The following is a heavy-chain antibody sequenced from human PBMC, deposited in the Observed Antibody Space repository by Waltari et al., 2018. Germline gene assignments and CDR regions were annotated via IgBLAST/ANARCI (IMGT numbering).Heavy chain of an antibody. CDR2: ISGSSNHI. Sequence: EVQLVESGGGLVKPGGSLRLSCAASGFTFSTYDMNWVRQAPGKGLEWVSSISGSSNHIYYAHSGRGRFIISRDNAKKSLYLKMDSLRAEDTAVYYCASRLPPARYNGMDFWGQGTTVTVSS. V-gene: IGHV3-21*01. CDR3: ASRLPPARYNGMDF. J-gene: IGHJ6*02. D-gene: IGHD2-2*01. CDR1: GFTFSTYD.